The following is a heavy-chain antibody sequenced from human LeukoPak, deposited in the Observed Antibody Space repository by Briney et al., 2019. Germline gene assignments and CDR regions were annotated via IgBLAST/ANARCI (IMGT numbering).Heavy chain of an antibody. Sequence: PSETLSLACTVSGGSISSGSYYWSWIRQPAGKGLEWIGRIYTSGSTHYNPSLKSRVTISVDTSKNQFSLKLSSVTAADTAVYYCARAPEDYDAFDIWGQGTMVTVSS. D-gene: IGHD2-15*01. CDR2: IYTSGST. J-gene: IGHJ3*02. CDR3: ARAPEDYDAFDI. V-gene: IGHV4-61*02. CDR1: GGSISSGSYY.